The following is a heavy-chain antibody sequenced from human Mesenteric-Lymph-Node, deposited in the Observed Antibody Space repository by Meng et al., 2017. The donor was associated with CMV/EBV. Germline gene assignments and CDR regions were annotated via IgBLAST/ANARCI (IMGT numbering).Heavy chain of an antibody. CDR2: IKRDGSDK. CDR3: VRDRGYFDY. Sequence: GESLKISCAASGFTLSTYWMTWVRQAPGKGLESVANIKRDGSDKYYLDSVKGRFTISRDNAKNSLYLQLNSLRAEDTAVYFCVRDRGYFDYWGQGTLVTVSS. J-gene: IGHJ4*02. CDR1: GFTLSTYW. V-gene: IGHV3-7*01.